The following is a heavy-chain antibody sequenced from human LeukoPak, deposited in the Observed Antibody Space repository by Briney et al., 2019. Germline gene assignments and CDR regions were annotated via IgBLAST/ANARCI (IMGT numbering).Heavy chain of an antibody. CDR1: GFTFSSYW. D-gene: IGHD6-19*01. CDR2: IKQDGSEK. Sequence: GGSLRLSCAASGFTFSSYWMSWVRQAPGKGLEWVANIKQDGSEKYYVDSVKGRFTISRDNAKNSLYLQMNSLRVEDTAVYYCARVVLSSGWPYYFDYWGQGTLVTVSS. CDR3: ARVVLSSGWPYYFDY. J-gene: IGHJ4*02. V-gene: IGHV3-7*01.